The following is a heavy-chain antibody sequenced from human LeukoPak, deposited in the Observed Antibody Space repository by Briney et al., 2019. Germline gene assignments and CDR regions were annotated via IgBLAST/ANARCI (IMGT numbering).Heavy chain of an antibody. Sequence: GGSLTLSCAASGFTFSSYWMNWVRQAPGKGLEWVANVKQDGSEKYYVDSVKGRFTISRDNAKNSLYLQMNSLRAEDTAVYYCAARPGAVAGRDNDYWGQGTLVTVSS. V-gene: IGHV3-7*01. CDR2: VKQDGSEK. CDR3: AARPGAVAGRDNDY. D-gene: IGHD6-19*01. J-gene: IGHJ4*02. CDR1: GFTFSSYW.